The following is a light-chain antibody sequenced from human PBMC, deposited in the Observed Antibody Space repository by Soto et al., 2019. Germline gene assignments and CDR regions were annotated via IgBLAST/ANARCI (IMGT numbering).Light chain of an antibody. CDR1: HSLFYTSNNKNY. J-gene: IGKJ2*01. CDR2: WAS. V-gene: IGKV4-1*01. CDR3: QQYFSTTHN. Sequence: DIVMTQSPYSLAVSLGARATISFKSSHSLFYTSNNKNYLAWYQQKXGQSPKXXFYWASTRESGVPDRISASGSGTDFTLTISSLQAGDVAVYYCQQYFSTTHNFGQGTKVDIK.